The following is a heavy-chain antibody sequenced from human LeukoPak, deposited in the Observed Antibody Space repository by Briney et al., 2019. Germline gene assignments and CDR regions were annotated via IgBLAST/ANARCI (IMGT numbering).Heavy chain of an antibody. Sequence: GGSLRLSCAASGFTFSSYGMHWVRQAPGKGLEWVAFIRYDGSNKYYADSVKGRFTISRDNSKNTLYLQMNSLRAEDTAVYYCAKGPKVSLFWGYCSGGSCAITHWGQGTLVTVSS. CDR2: IRYDGSNK. CDR1: GFTFSSYG. J-gene: IGHJ4*02. D-gene: IGHD2-15*01. CDR3: AKGPKVSLFWGYCSGGSCAITH. V-gene: IGHV3-30*02.